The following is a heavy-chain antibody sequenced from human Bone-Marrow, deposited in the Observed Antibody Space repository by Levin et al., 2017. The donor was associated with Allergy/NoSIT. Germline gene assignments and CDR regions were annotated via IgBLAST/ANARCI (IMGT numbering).Heavy chain of an antibody. V-gene: IGHV3-53*01. CDR1: GFTVSSNY. D-gene: IGHD2-2*01. J-gene: IGHJ6*03. CDR3: ARVVRVPAARNFYYYYYMDV. Sequence: GGSLRLSCAASGFTVSSNYMSWVRQAPGKGLEWVSVIYSGGSTYYADSVKGRFTISRDNSKNTLYLQMNSLRAEDTAVYYCARVVRVPAARNFYYYYYMDVWGKGTTVTVSS. CDR2: IYSGGST.